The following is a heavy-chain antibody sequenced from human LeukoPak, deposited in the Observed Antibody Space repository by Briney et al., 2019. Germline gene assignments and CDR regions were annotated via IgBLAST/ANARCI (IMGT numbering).Heavy chain of an antibody. Sequence: SETLSLTCTVSGYSISSGYYWGWIRQPPGKGLEWIGSIYHSGSTYHNPSLKSRVTISVDTSKNQFSLKLSSVTAADTAVYYCARHVWGVIMVGWFDPWGQGTLVTVSS. J-gene: IGHJ5*02. CDR2: IYHSGST. V-gene: IGHV4-38-2*02. CDR1: GYSISSGYY. CDR3: ARHVWGVIMVGWFDP. D-gene: IGHD3-10*02.